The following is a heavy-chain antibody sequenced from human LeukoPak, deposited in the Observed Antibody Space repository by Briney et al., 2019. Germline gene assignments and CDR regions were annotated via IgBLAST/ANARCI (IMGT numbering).Heavy chain of an antibody. V-gene: IGHV1-18*01. D-gene: IGHD6-19*01. CDR2: ISCYNGDT. Sequence: ASVKVSCKASGYTFTHHGITWVRQAPGQGLEWPGWISCYNGDTHYAQNLQGRVTMTTDTATTTAYMELRSLTSDDTAVYYCARDPTNTSGRYAHFDYWGQGTMVSVCS. CDR1: GYTFTHHG. CDR3: ARDPTNTSGRYAHFDY. J-gene: IGHJ4*02.